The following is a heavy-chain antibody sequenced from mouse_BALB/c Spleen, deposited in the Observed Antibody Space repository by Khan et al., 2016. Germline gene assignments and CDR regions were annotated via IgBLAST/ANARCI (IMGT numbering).Heavy chain of an antibody. V-gene: IGHV11-2*02. CDR3: MRYDGYCCYCDV. Sequence: EVQLLETGGGLVQPGGSRGLSCEGSGFTFSGFWMSWVRQTPGKTLEWIGDINSDGSAINYAPSIKDRFTIFRDNDKSTLYLQMSNVRSEDTATYFCMRYDGYCCYCDVWGGGNTATVSS. J-gene: IGHJ1*01. CDR2: INSDGSAI. D-gene: IGHD2-3*01. CDR1: GFTFSGFW.